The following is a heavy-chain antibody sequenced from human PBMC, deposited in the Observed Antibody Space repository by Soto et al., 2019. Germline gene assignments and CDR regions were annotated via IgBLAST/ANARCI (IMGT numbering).Heavy chain of an antibody. V-gene: IGHV5-10-1*01. CDR1: GYSFASYW. Sequence: GESLEISCKGSGYSFASYWISWVRQMPGKGLEWMGRIDPSDSYTNYSPSFQGHVTISADKSISTAYLQWSSLKASDIAMYYCARHPPVYYYYGMDVWGQGTTVTVS. CDR3: ARHPPVYYYYGMDV. J-gene: IGHJ6*02. CDR2: IDPSDSYT.